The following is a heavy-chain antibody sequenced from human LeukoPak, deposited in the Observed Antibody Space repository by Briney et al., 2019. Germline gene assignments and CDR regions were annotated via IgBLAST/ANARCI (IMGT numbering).Heavy chain of an antibody. D-gene: IGHD2-21*02. J-gene: IGHJ5*01. CDR3: ATVFDF. Sequence: GGSLRLSCAVSGFTLSSNWMHWVRQVPGKGLVWVSRIGDVGSGTSYADSVKGRFTISRDDAKNTVYLQMNSLRAEDTAVYYCATVFDFWGQGTLVTVSS. CDR1: GFTLSSNW. V-gene: IGHV3-74*01. CDR2: IGDVGSGT.